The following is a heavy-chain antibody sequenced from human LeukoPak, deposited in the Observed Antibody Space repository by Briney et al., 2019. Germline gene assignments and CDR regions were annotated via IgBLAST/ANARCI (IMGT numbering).Heavy chain of an antibody. V-gene: IGHV3-7*01. CDR3: LRTDSSGSRAN. CDR2: INQDGSQK. Sequence: PGGSLRLSCAASGFTFSTYWMSWVRKAPGKGLEWVANINQDGSQKYYVDSVEGRFTISRDNAKNSLYLQMNSLRAEDTALYYCLRTDSSGSRANWGQGTLVTVSS. D-gene: IGHD3-22*01. J-gene: IGHJ4*02. CDR1: GFTFSTYW.